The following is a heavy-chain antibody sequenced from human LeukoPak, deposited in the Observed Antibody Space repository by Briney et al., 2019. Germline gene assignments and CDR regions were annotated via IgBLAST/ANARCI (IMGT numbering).Heavy chain of an antibody. Sequence: PGGSLRLSCAASGFTFSSYGMHWVRQAPGKGLEWVAVIWYDGSNKYYADSVKGRFTISRDNSKNTLYLQMNSLRAEDTAVYYCARSTAAGTIYYYDGMDVWGQGTTVTVSS. CDR3: ARSTAAGTIYYYDGMDV. CDR1: GFTFSSYG. CDR2: IWYDGSNK. J-gene: IGHJ6*02. D-gene: IGHD6-13*01. V-gene: IGHV3-33*01.